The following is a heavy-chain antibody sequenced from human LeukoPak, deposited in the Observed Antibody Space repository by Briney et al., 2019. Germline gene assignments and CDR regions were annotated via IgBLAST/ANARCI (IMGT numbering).Heavy chain of an antibody. CDR3: AKAEGGMTTLTD. CDR2: ISKISSNT. Sequence: PGGSLRLSCAASGFTFSDYYMTWIRQAPGKGLEWVSYISKISSNTDYADSVKGRFTISRDNSKNTLYLQLNSLRADDTAVYYCAKAEGGMTTLTDWGQGTLVTVSS. CDR1: GFTFSDYY. V-gene: IGHV3-11*03. D-gene: IGHD4-11*01. J-gene: IGHJ4*02.